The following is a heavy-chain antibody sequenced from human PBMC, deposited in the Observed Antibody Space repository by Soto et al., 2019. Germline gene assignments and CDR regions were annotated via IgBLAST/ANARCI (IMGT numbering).Heavy chain of an antibody. J-gene: IGHJ4*02. D-gene: IGHD4-17*01. V-gene: IGHV4-31*03. CDR3: ARALRWATGLFDY. Sequence: SETLSLTCTVSGGSISSGGYYWSWVRQHPGKGLEWIGYIYYSGSTYYNPSLKSRVTISVDTSKNQFSLKLSSVTAADTAVYYCARALRWATGLFDYWGQGTLVTVSS. CDR2: IYYSGST. CDR1: GGSISSGGYY.